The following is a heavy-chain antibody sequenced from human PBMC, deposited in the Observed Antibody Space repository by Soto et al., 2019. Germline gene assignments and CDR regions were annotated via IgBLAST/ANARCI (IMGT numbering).Heavy chain of an antibody. Sequence: GGSLRLSCAASGFTFSSYSMNWVRQAPGKGLEWVSSISSSSSYIYYADPVKGRFTISRDNAKNSLYLQMNSLRAEDTAVYYCAKDTHIVVVTAGHDAFDIWGQGTMVTVS. D-gene: IGHD2-21*02. CDR1: GFTFSSYS. V-gene: IGHV3-21*04. CDR2: ISSSSSYI. CDR3: AKDTHIVVVTAGHDAFDI. J-gene: IGHJ3*02.